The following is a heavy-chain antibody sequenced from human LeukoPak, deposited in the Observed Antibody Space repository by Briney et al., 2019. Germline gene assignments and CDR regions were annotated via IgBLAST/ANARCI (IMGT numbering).Heavy chain of an antibody. J-gene: IGHJ6*02. CDR3: AKDQFVPQGV. Sequence: GRSLRLSCAASGFTFSSYGMHWVRQAPGKGLEWVAVISYDGSNKYYADSVKGRFTISRDNSKNTLYLQMNSLRAEDTAVYYCAKDQFVPQGVWGHGTTVTVSS. CDR2: ISYDGSNK. CDR1: GFTFSSYG. V-gene: IGHV3-30*18. D-gene: IGHD2-2*01.